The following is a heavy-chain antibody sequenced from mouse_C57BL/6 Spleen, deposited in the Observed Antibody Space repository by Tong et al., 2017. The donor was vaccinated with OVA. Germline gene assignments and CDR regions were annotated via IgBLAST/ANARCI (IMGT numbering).Heavy chain of an antibody. J-gene: IGHJ1*03. Sequence: EVQLVESGGDLVKPGGSLKLSCAASGFTFSSYGMSWVRQTPDKRLESVATISSGGSYTYYPDSVKGRFTISRDNAKNTLYLQMTSLRSEDTAMYYCARNYYGQVRGYFDVWGTGTTVTVSS. CDR2: ISSGGSYT. V-gene: IGHV5-6*01. CDR1: GFTFSSYG. D-gene: IGHD1-1*01. CDR3: ARNYYGQVRGYFDV.